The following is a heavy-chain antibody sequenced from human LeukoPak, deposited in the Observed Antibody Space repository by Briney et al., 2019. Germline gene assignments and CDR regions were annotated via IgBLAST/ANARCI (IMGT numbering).Heavy chain of an antibody. J-gene: IGHJ4*02. V-gene: IGHV4-4*07. CDR2: IHSSGGT. CDR3: ARGGAPEY. Sequence: KPSETLPLTCTASGGSITNYYWSWIRQPAGKGLEWIGRIHSSGGTNYNPSLKSRVTMSVDTSTNLVSLKLRSVTAADTAVYYCARGGAPEYWGQGTLVTVYS. CDR1: GGSITNYY.